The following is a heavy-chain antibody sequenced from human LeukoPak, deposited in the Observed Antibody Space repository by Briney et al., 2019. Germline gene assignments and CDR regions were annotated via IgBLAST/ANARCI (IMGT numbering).Heavy chain of an antibody. CDR2: IYYSGST. Sequence: SETLSLTCTVSGGSVSSGSYYWSWTRQPPGKGLEWIGYIYYSGSTNYNPSLKSRVTISVDTSKNQFSLKLSSVTAADTAVYYCASDYCSGGSCLADYWGQGTLVTVSS. J-gene: IGHJ4*02. D-gene: IGHD2-15*01. V-gene: IGHV4-61*01. CDR3: ASDYCSGGSCLADY. CDR1: GGSVSSGSYY.